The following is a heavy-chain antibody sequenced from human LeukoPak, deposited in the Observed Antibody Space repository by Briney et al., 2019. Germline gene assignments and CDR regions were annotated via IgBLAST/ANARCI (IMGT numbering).Heavy chain of an antibody. CDR2: IRNDGSDK. V-gene: IGHV3-30*02. J-gene: IGHJ4*02. Sequence: PGGSLRLSCAASGFNFRNYGMHWVRQAPGKGLEWVTFIRNDGSDKYYADSVKGRFTISRDNSKNTLYLQMNSLRPEDTAVYYCAKDDAWLQYGNWGRGTLVTVSS. D-gene: IGHD5-24*01. CDR1: GFNFRNYG. CDR3: AKDDAWLQYGN.